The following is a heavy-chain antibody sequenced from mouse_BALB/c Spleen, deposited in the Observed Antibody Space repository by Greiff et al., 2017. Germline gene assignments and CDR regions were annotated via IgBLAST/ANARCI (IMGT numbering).Heavy chain of an antibody. Sequence: EVKLMESGAELVKPGASVKLSCTASGFNIKDTYMHWVKQRPEQGLEWIGRIDPANGNTKYDPKFQGKATITADTSSNTAYLQLSSLTSEDSAVYFCARGSSYSTSYAMDYWGQGTSVTVSS. CDR1: GFNIKDTY. CDR3: ARGSSYSTSYAMDY. D-gene: IGHD1-1*01. J-gene: IGHJ4*01. CDR2: IDPANGNT. V-gene: IGHV14-3*02.